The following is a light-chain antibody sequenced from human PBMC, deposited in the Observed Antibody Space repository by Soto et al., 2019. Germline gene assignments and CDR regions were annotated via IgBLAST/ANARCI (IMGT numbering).Light chain of an antibody. CDR3: QHRNNWLGT. CDR1: QSVGSF. Sequence: EIVLTQSPATLSLSPGERATLSCRASQSVGSFLAWYQQKYGQAPRLLIYDASNRAPGIPARFSGSGSGTDFTLNISSLEPEDFAVYYCQHRNNWLGTFGPGTKVDIK. CDR2: DAS. J-gene: IGKJ3*01. V-gene: IGKV3-11*01.